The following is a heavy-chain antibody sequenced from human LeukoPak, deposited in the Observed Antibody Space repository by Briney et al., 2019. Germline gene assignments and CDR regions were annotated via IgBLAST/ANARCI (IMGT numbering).Heavy chain of an antibody. CDR2: IGTAGDT. CDR3: AKDRGSSIYDGFTWFDP. Sequence: GGSLRLSCAASGFTFSRCDMHWVRQATGKGLEWVSGIGTAGDTHYPGSVKGRFTISRENAKNSLYLQMNSLRAGDTAVYYCAKDRGSSIYDGFTWFDPWGQGALVSVSS. J-gene: IGHJ5*02. CDR1: GFTFSRCD. D-gene: IGHD6-13*01. V-gene: IGHV3-13*01.